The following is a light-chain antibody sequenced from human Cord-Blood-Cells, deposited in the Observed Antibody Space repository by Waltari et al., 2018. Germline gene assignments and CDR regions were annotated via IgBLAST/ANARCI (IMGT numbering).Light chain of an antibody. Sequence: QSALTPPAPVSGSPGQSITISCTGTSSDVGRCNLVSWYQQHPGKAPKLMIYEGSKRPSGVSNRFSGSKSGNTASLTISGLQAEDEADYYCCSYAGSSTWVFGGGTKLTVL. CDR2: EGS. CDR3: CSYAGSSTWV. CDR1: SSDVGRCNL. V-gene: IGLV2-23*01. J-gene: IGLJ3*02.